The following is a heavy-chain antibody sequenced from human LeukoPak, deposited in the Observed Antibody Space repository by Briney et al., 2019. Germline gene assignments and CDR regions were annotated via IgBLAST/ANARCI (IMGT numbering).Heavy chain of an antibody. CDR3: AREIYGRFDY. CDR2: INPYNGNT. J-gene: IGHJ4*02. V-gene: IGHV1-18*01. D-gene: IGHD4-17*01. Sequence: GASVKVSSKASGYTFTSYGISWGRQAPGQGPECMGWINPYNGNTNYALKVQGRVTMTTDTSTSTAYLELRSLGSDDTAIYYCAREIYGRFDYWGQGTLVTVSS. CDR1: GYTFTSYG.